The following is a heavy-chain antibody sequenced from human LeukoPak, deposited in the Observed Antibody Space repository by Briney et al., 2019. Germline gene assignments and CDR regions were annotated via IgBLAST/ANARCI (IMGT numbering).Heavy chain of an antibody. V-gene: IGHV4-59*08. J-gene: IGHJ4*02. CDR2: IYYSGST. CDR3: VRRDNTGWNCFDY. Sequence: SETLSLTCTVSGVSINSHYWSWIRQSPGKGLEWIGDIYYSGSTKYNGYLKSRVTISVDTAKNHLSLRLSSVLAADTAIYYCVRRDNTGWNCFDYWGQGILVTVSS. D-gene: IGHD6-19*01. CDR1: GVSINSHY.